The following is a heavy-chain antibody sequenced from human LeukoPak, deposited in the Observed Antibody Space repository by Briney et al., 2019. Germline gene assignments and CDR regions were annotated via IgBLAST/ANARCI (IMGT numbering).Heavy chain of an antibody. CDR3: ARGLFLSGYLDAFDI. Sequence: GGSLRLSCAACGFTVSNKYMTWVRQAPGKGLEWGSLIYSDGRTYYADSVKGRCTISRDGSKNTLYLQMNSLRVEDTAVYYCARGLFLSGYLDAFDIWGQGTVVTVSS. CDR2: IYSDGRT. J-gene: IGHJ3*02. D-gene: IGHD3-22*01. V-gene: IGHV3-53*01. CDR1: GFTVSNKY.